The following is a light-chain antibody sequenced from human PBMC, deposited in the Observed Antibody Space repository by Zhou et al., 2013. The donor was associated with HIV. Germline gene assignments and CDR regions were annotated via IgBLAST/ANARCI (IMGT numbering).Light chain of an antibody. Sequence: EVVMTQSPVPLSVSPGDRATLSCRASQGVSTNLAWYQHKPGQAPRLIIYGASTRATGVPARFSGSGSGTDFTLTISRLEPEDFAVYFCQQYGDSPATFGQGTRVEVK. V-gene: IGKV3-15*01. CDR2: GAS. CDR3: QQYGDSPAT. J-gene: IGKJ1*01. CDR1: QGVSTN.